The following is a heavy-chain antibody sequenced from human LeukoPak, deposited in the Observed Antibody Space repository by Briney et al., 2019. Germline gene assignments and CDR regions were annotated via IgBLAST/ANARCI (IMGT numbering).Heavy chain of an antibody. V-gene: IGHV3-11*01. CDR1: GFTFSDYY. J-gene: IGHJ5*02. Sequence: GGSLRLSCAASGFTFSDYYMSWIRQAPGKGLEWVSYISSSGSTIYYADSVKGRFTISRDNAKNSLYLQMNSLRAEDTAVYYRARDQASCSSTSCYRGWFDPWGQGTLVTVSS. CDR3: ARDQASCSSTSCYRGWFDP. D-gene: IGHD2-2*01. CDR2: ISSSGSTI.